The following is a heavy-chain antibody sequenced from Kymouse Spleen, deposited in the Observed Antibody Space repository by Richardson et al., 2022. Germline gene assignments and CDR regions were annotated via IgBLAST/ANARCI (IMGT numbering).Heavy chain of an antibody. CDR2: IKQDGSEK. CDR1: GFTFSSYW. V-gene: IGHV3-7*01. CDR3: AREEVTGTFYYYYYYGMDV. J-gene: IGHJ6*02. D-gene: IGHD1-20*01,IGHD1-7*01. Sequence: EVQLVESGGGLVQPGGSLRLSCAASGFTFSSYWMSWVRQAPGKGLEWVANIKQDGSEKYYVDSVKGRFTISRDNAKNSLYLQMNSLRAEDTAVYYCAREEVTGTFYYYYYYGMDVWGQGTTVTVSS.